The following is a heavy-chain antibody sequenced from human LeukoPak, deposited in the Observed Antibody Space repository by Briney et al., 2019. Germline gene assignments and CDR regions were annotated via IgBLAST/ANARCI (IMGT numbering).Heavy chain of an antibody. V-gene: IGHV5-51*01. CDR1: GYSFTSYW. J-gene: IGHJ4*02. Sequence: GESLKISCKGSGYSFTSYWIGWVRQMPGKGLEWMGIIYPGDSDTRYSPSFQGQVTISADKSISTAYLQWSSLKASDTAMYYCARQDTTFGVVPYFDYWGQGTLVTVSS. CDR3: ARQDTTFGVVPYFDY. CDR2: IYPGDSDT. D-gene: IGHD3-3*01.